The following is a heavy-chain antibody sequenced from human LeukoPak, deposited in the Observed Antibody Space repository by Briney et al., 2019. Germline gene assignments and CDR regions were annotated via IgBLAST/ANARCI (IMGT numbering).Heavy chain of an antibody. J-gene: IGHJ4*02. V-gene: IGHV4-34*01. Sequence: SETLSLTCAVYGGSFSGYYWSWIRQAPGKGLDWIGEINHSGSTNQNPSLKSRVTISADTSKNQFSLKVKSLTAADTAVYFCARGRGRFDFWGQGTLVTVSS. CDR2: INHSGST. CDR3: ARGRGRFDF. D-gene: IGHD3-16*01. CDR1: GGSFSGYY.